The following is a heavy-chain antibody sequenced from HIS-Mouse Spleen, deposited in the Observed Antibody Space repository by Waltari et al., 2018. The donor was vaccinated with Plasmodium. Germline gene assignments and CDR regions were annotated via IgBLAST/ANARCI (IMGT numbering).Heavy chain of an antibody. Sequence: EVQLVESGGGLIQPGGSLRLSCAASGFTVGSNSMTCCRQAPGKGLEWVSVIYSGGSTYYADSVKGRFTISRDNSKNTLYLQMNSLRAEDTAVYYCARGMKSSSSAFDIWGQGTMVTVSS. CDR1: GFTVGSNS. D-gene: IGHD6-6*01. V-gene: IGHV3-53*01. CDR2: IYSGGST. CDR3: ARGMKSSSSAFDI. J-gene: IGHJ3*02.